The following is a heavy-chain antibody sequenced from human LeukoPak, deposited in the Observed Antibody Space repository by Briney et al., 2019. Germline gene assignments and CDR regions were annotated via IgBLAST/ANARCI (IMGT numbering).Heavy chain of an antibody. CDR3: ARDPKHYHYYYYMDV. CDR2: ISSSGSAI. Sequence: GGSLRLSCAASGFTFSDYYMSWIRQAPGKGLEWVSYISSSGSAIYYADSVKGRFTISRDNAKNSLYLQMNSLRAEDTAVYYCARDPKHYHYYYYMDVWGKGTTVTVSS. J-gene: IGHJ6*03. V-gene: IGHV3-11*04. CDR1: GFTFSDYY.